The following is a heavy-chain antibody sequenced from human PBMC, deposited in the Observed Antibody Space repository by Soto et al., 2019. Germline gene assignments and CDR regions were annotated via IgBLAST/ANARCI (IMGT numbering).Heavy chain of an antibody. CDR1: GYTFTSYA. D-gene: IGHD3-22*01. Sequence: ASVKVSCKASGYTFTSYAMHWVRQAPGQRLEWMGWINAGNGNTKYSQKFQGRVTITRDTSASTAYMELSSLRSEDTAVYYCGRATSGYYYDSSGYYHYWGQGTLVTVSS. J-gene: IGHJ4*02. CDR2: INAGNGNT. CDR3: GRATSGYYYDSSGYYHY. V-gene: IGHV1-3*01.